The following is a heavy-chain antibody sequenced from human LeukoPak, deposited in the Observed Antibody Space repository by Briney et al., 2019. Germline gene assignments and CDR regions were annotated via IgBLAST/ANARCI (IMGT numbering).Heavy chain of an antibody. J-gene: IGHJ4*02. CDR3: ARGYSGTAAGYFDY. Sequence: IIPILGIANYAQKFHGRVTITPDKSTSTAYMELSSLRSEDTAVYYCARGYSGTAAGYFDYWGQGTLVTVSS. D-gene: IGHD1-26*01. CDR2: IIPILGIA. V-gene: IGHV1-69*04.